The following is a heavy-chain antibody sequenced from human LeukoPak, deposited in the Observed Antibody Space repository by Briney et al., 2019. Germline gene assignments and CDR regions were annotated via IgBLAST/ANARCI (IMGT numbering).Heavy chain of an antibody. Sequence: SQTLSLTCTVSGVSISSGGYYWSWLRQPAGKGLEWIGRIYTSGNTNYNPSLKSRVTISVDTSKNQFSLKLSSVTAADTAVYYCAGSSSGWYFSNWFDPWGQGTLVTVSS. CDR3: AGSSSGWYFSNWFDP. CDR2: IYTSGNT. CDR1: GVSISSGGYY. J-gene: IGHJ5*02. V-gene: IGHV4-61*02. D-gene: IGHD6-19*01.